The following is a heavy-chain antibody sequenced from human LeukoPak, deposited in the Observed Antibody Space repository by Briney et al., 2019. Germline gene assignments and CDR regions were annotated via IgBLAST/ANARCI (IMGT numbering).Heavy chain of an antibody. Sequence: SQTLSLTCAISGDSVSSNSAAWNWIRQSPSRGLERLGRTYYRSKWYNDYAVSVKSRITINPDTSKNQFSLQLNSVTPEDTAVYYCARESCSSTSCYSWWFDPWGQGTLVTVSS. J-gene: IGHJ5*02. D-gene: IGHD2-2*01. CDR1: GDSVSSNSAA. V-gene: IGHV6-1*01. CDR3: ARESCSSTSCYSWWFDP. CDR2: TYYRSKWYN.